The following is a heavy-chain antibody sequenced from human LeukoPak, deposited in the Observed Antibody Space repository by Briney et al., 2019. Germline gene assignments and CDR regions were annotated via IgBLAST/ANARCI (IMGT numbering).Heavy chain of an antibody. V-gene: IGHV1-2*02. Sequence: ASVKVSCKASGYTFTGYYMHWVRQAPGQGLEWMGWINPNSGGTNYAQKFQGRVTMTKDTSISTAYMELSRLRSDDTAVYYCARDITVAVTYYDFLSGQDGGYWGQGTLVTVSS. CDR2: INPNSGGT. CDR1: GYTFTGYY. D-gene: IGHD3-3*01. CDR3: ARDITVAVTYYDFLSGQDGGY. J-gene: IGHJ4*02.